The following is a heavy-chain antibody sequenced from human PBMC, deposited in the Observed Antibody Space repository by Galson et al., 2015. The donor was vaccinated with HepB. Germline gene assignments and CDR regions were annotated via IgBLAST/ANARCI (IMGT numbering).Heavy chain of an antibody. V-gene: IGHV3-33*01. Sequence: SLRLSCAASGFTFSNYGMHWVRQAPGKGLEWVALIWFDGSKKYYADSVKGRFTTSRDNSNNTLFLQMNSLRAEDTAVYYCARDGGGLRELEWLSTNEALDYWGQGILVTVAS. CDR2: IWFDGSKK. J-gene: IGHJ4*02. D-gene: IGHD3-3*01. CDR3: ARDGGGLRELEWLSTNEALDY. CDR1: GFTFSNYG.